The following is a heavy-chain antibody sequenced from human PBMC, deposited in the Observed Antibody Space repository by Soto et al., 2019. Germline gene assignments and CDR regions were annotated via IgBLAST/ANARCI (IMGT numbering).Heavy chain of an antibody. CDR2: ISYDGSNK. J-gene: IGHJ4*02. CDR3: AKDRMGAGVRGYFDY. V-gene: IGHV3-30*18. CDR1: GFTFSSYG. Sequence: QVQLVESGGGVVQPGKSLRLSCAGYGFTFSSYGMDWVRQAPGKGLEWVAVISYDGSNKYYADSVKGRFTISRDNSKNTLYLQMSSLRADETAVYYCAKDRMGAGVRGYFDYWGQGTLVAVSS. D-gene: IGHD3-10*01.